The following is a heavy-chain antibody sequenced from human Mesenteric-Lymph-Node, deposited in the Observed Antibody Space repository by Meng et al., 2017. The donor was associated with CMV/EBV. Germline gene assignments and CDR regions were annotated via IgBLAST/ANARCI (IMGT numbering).Heavy chain of an antibody. CDR1: GYTFTGYY. CDR3: ASHYYETSSYSHDC. Sequence: ASVKVSCKASGYTFTGYYLHWVRQAPGQGPEWMGWINPKSGGTNYAQKFQGRVTLTSDTSINTGYMQLNRLRSDDTAVYFCASHYYETSSYSHDCWGQGTLVTV. V-gene: IGHV1-2*02. CDR2: INPKSGGT. J-gene: IGHJ4*02. D-gene: IGHD3-22*01.